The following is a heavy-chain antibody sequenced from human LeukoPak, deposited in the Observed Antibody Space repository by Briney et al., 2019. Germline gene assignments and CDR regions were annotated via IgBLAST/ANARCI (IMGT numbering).Heavy chain of an antibody. CDR3: ARGRPYYDSSGYLY. D-gene: IGHD3-22*01. J-gene: IGHJ4*02. V-gene: IGHV4-59*12. CDR2: IYYSGST. Sequence: SETLSLTCTVSGGSISSYYWNWIRQPPGKGLEWIGYIYYSGSTNYNPSLNSRVTISVDTSKNQVSLKLSSVTAADTAVYYCARGRPYYDSSGYLYWGQGTLVTVSS. CDR1: GGSISSYY.